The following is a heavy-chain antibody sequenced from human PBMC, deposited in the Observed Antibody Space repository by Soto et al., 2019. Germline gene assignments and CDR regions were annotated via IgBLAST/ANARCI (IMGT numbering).Heavy chain of an antibody. CDR1: GYTFTSYD. Sequence: GASVKVSCKASGYTFTSYDINWVRQARGQRLEWIGWIVVGSGNTNYAQKFQERVTITRDMSTSTAYMELSSLRSEDTAVYYCAAEIYYYDSSGVWGQGTLVTVSS. J-gene: IGHJ4*02. CDR2: IVVGSGNT. V-gene: IGHV1-58*02. D-gene: IGHD3-22*01. CDR3: AAEIYYYDSSGV.